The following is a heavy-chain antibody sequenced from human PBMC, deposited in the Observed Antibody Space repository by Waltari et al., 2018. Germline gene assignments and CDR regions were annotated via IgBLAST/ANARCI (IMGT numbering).Heavy chain of an antibody. Sequence: EVQLVESGGGLVKPGGSLRLSCAASGFTFSSYSMNWVRQAPGKGLEWVSSISSSSSYIYYADSVKGRFTISRDNAKNSLYLQMNSLRAEDTAVYYCARDKADFWSGYSLRGAFDIWGQGTMVTVSS. J-gene: IGHJ3*02. CDR2: ISSSSSYI. CDR1: GFTFSSYS. V-gene: IGHV3-21*01. CDR3: ARDKADFWSGYSLRGAFDI. D-gene: IGHD3-3*01.